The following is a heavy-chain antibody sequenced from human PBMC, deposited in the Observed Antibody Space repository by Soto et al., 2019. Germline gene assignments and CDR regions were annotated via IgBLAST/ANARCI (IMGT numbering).Heavy chain of an antibody. J-gene: IGHJ3*02. CDR1: RGSISSINC. Sequence: ASETMCLTWAVFRGSISSINCWSWVRQPPGKGLEWIGEIYHSGSTNYNPSLKSRVTISVDKSKNQFSLKLSSVTAADTAVYYCARVIRGLVSSAFDIWGQGTMVTVSS. CDR3: ARVIRGLVSSAFDI. CDR2: IYHSGST. V-gene: IGHV4-4*02. D-gene: IGHD3-9*01.